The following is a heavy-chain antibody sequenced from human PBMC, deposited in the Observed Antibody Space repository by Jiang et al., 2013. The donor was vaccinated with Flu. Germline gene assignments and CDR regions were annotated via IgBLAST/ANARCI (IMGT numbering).Heavy chain of an antibody. J-gene: IGHJ5*02. CDR2: IYWDDDK. CDR1: GFSLSTSGVG. V-gene: IGHV2-5*02. Sequence: KPTQTLTLTCTFSGFSLSTSGVGVGWIRQPPGKALEWLALIYWDDDKRYSPSLKSRLTITKDTSKNQVVLTMTNMDPVDTATYYCAHSRSYYDILTGDHQNWFDPWGQGTLGHRLL. D-gene: IGHD3-9*01. CDR3: AHSRSYYDILTGDHQNWFDP.